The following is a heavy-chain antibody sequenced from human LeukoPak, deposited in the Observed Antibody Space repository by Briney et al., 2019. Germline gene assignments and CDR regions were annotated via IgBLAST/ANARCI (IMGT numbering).Heavy chain of an antibody. D-gene: IGHD5-18*01. CDR1: GYTFTSYY. Sequence: ASVKVSCKASGYTFTSYYMHWVRQAPGQGLEWMGIINPSGGSTSYAQKFQGRVTMTRDTSTRTVYMELSSLRSEDTAVYYCARDLAAMELFDYWGQGTLVTVSS. CDR2: INPSGGST. J-gene: IGHJ4*02. CDR3: ARDLAAMELFDY. V-gene: IGHV1-46*01.